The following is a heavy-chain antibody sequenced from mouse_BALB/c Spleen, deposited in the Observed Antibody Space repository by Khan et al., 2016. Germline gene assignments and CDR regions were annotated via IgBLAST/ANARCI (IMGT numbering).Heavy chain of an antibody. J-gene: IGHJ3*01. V-gene: IGHV3-2*02. CDR2: ISYSGST. CDR3: ARRYGNYWFAY. D-gene: IGHD2-10*02. CDR1: GYSITSDYA. Sequence: EVQLQESGPGLVKPSQSLSLTCTVTGYSITSDYAWNWIRQFPGNKLEWMGYISYSGSTSYNPSLKSRIAITRDTSKNQFVLQLNSVPTEDTAKSYCARRYGNYWFAYWGQGTLVTVSA.